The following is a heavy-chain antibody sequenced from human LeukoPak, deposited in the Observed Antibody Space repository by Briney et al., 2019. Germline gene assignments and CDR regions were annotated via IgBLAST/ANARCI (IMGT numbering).Heavy chain of an antibody. CDR1: GFTVSSAF. D-gene: IGHD3-16*01. Sequence: GGSLRLSCAAPGFTVSSAFIGWVRQAPGKGLEWVSVIYRGGATFYADSAKGRFTISRDNSKNTVYLQMNSLRAEDTAVYYCATDRGDGDYVGYWGQGTLVTVSS. J-gene: IGHJ4*02. CDR3: ATDRGDGDYVGY. CDR2: IYRGGAT. V-gene: IGHV3-53*01.